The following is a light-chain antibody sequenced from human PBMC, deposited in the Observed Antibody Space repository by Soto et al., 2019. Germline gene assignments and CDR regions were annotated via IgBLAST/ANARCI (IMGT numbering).Light chain of an antibody. CDR1: QSVSSN. Sequence: EMMMTQSAATLSVSPGERATLSCRASQSVSSNLAWYQQKPGQAPRLLIYGASTRATGIPARFSGSGSGTEFTLTISSLQSEHFAVYYCQQYNNWPPYTFGQGTKLEIK. J-gene: IGKJ2*01. CDR3: QQYNNWPPYT. CDR2: GAS. V-gene: IGKV3-15*01.